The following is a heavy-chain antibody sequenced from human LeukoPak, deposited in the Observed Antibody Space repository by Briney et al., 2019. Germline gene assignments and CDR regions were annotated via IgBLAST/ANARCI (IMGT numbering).Heavy chain of an antibody. Sequence: SETLSLTCTVSGGSISSSSYCWGWIRQPPGKGLEWIGSIYYRGSTYYNPSLKSRVTISVDTSQDQFSLKLRSVTAAHTAVYYCARLGLVGPYSSSGFYFDYWGQGTLVTVSS. D-gene: IGHD6-6*01. CDR1: GGSISSSSYC. CDR2: IYYRGST. CDR3: ARLGLVGPYSSSGFYFDY. J-gene: IGHJ4*02. V-gene: IGHV4-39*01.